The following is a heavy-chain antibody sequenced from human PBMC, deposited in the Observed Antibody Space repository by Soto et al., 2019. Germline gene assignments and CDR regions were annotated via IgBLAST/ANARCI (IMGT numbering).Heavy chain of an antibody. J-gene: IGHJ3*02. CDR3: ARTDWNYGTGVFDI. Sequence: QVQLVESGGGVVQPGRSLRLSCAASGFSFSTYGMYWVRQAPAGGLEWVALVWYDGSKEYYADSVKGRFTISRDNSKNTLDLQMNSLRAEDTAVYFCARTDWNYGTGVFDIWGQGAMVTVSS. D-gene: IGHD1-7*01. CDR1: GFSFSTYG. V-gene: IGHV3-33*01. CDR2: VWYDGSKE.